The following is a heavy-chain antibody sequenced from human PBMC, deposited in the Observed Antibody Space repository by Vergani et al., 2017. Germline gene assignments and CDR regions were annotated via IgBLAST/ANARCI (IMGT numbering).Heavy chain of an antibody. J-gene: IGHJ5*02. CDR1: GFTFSSYA. D-gene: IGHD2-8*01. Sequence: EVQLLESGGGLVQPGGSLRLSCAASGFTFSSYAMSWVRQAPGKGLEWVSAISGSGGSTYYADSVKGRFTISRDNSKNTLYLQMNSLRAEDTAVYYCAKDGVGPLITGIPYNWFDPWGQGTLVTVSS. CDR2: ISGSGGST. CDR3: AKDGVGPLITGIPYNWFDP. V-gene: IGHV3-23*01.